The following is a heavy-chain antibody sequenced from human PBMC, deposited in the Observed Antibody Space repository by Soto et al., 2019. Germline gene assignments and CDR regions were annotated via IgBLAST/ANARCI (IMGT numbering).Heavy chain of an antibody. CDR2: ISGSGGST. V-gene: IGHV3-23*01. CDR1: GFTFSSYA. J-gene: IGHJ5*02. D-gene: IGHD5-18*01. Sequence: PGGSLRLSCAASGFTFSSYAMSWVRQAPGKGLEWVSAISGSGGSTYYADSVKGRFTISRDNSKNTLYLQMNSLRAEDTAVYYCAKAVQLWLPQPPNWFDPWGQGTLVTVSS. CDR3: AKAVQLWLPQPPNWFDP.